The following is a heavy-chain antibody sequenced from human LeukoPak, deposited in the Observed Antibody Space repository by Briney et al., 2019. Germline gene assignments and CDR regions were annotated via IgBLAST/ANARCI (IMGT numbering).Heavy chain of an antibody. CDR1: GGSISSYY. CDR3: ARKGYCSSTSCYNFDY. Sequence: SETLSLTCAVCGGSISSYYWSWIRQPPGKGLEWIGYIYYSGSTNYNPSLKSRVTISVDTSKNQFSLKLNSVTAADTAVYYCARKGYCSSTSCYNFDYWGQGTLVTVSS. D-gene: IGHD2-2*01. CDR2: IYYSGST. J-gene: IGHJ4*02. V-gene: IGHV4-59*08.